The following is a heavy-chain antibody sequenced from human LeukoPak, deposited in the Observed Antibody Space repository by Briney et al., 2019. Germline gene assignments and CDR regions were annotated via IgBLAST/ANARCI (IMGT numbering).Heavy chain of an antibody. CDR1: GGSISSYY. D-gene: IGHD3-9*01. CDR3: ASTPVPVLRYFDWLLFFDY. J-gene: IGHJ4*02. Sequence: PSETLSLTCTVSGGSISSYYWSWIRQPPGKGLEWIGYIYYSGSTNYNPSLKSRVTISVDTSKNQFSLKLSSVTAADTAVYYCASTPVPVLRYFDWLLFFDYWGQGTLVTVSS. CDR2: IYYSGST. V-gene: IGHV4-59*08.